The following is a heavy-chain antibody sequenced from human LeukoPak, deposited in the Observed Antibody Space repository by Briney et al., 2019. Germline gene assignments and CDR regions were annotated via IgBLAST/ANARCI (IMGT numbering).Heavy chain of an antibody. CDR3: ARDSGSSGWSLYHDY. CDR2: ISSSGSTI. V-gene: IGHV3-48*03. CDR1: GFTFSSYE. D-gene: IGHD6-19*01. J-gene: IGHJ4*02. Sequence: GGSLRLSCAASGFTFSSYEMNWVRQAPGKGLEWVSYISSSGSTIYYADSVKGRFTISRDNAKNSLYLQMNSLRAEDTAVYYCARDSGSSGWSLYHDYWGQGTLVTVSS.